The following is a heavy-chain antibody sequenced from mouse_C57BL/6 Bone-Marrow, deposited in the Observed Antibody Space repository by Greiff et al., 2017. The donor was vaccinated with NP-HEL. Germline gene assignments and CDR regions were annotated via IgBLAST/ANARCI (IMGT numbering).Heavy chain of an antibody. CDR3: ARRESYDGYYLFDY. J-gene: IGHJ2*01. CDR1: GYTFTSYW. Sequence: QVQLQQPGAELVKPGASVKLSCKASGYTFTSYWMQWVKQRPGQGLEWIGEIDPSDSYTNYNQKFKGKATLTVDTSSSTAYMQLSSLTSEDSAVYYCARRESYDGYYLFDYWGQGTTLTVSS. V-gene: IGHV1-50*01. CDR2: IDPSDSYT. D-gene: IGHD2-3*01.